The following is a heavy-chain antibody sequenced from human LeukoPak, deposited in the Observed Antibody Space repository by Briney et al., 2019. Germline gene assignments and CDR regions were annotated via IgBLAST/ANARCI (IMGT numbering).Heavy chain of an antibody. D-gene: IGHD3-16*01. Sequence: GGSLRLSCAASKSTFSSYAMSWVRQAPGKGLEWVSCIKSSGDIIYYADSVKGRFTISRDNAKNSLYLQMNSLRDEDTAVYYCARGRDIYADYWGQGTLVTVSS. V-gene: IGHV3-48*02. CDR1: KSTFSSYA. J-gene: IGHJ4*02. CDR2: IKSSGDII. CDR3: ARGRDIYADY.